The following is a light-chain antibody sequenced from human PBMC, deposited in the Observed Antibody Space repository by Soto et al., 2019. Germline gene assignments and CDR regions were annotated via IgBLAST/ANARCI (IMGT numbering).Light chain of an antibody. CDR2: AAS. CDR1: QSISNW. V-gene: IGKV1-5*01. CDR3: QQYNSYWT. Sequence: DIQMTQSPSTLSASVGDRVTITCRASQSISNWLAWYQQKPGKAPNLLIYAASSLDSGVPSRFSGSGSGTEFTLTISSLQPDDFATYYCQQYNSYWTFGQGTKVEFK. J-gene: IGKJ1*01.